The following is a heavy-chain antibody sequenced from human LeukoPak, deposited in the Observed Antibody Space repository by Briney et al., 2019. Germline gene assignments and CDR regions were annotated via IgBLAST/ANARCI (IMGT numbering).Heavy chain of an antibody. CDR1: GGSISSGSYY. Sequence: SETLSLTCTVSGGSISSGSYYWSWIRQPAGKGLEWIGRIYTSGSSNYNPSLKSRVTISVDTSKNQFFLKLSSVTAADTAVYYCASSIGYWGQGTLVTVSS. J-gene: IGHJ4*02. CDR3: ASSIGY. V-gene: IGHV4-61*02. D-gene: IGHD6-6*01. CDR2: IYTSGSS.